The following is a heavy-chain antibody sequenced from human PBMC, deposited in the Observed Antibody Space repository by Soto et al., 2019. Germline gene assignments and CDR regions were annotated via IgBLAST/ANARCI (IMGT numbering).Heavy chain of an antibody. Sequence: SLTCTVSGGSISSGGYYWSWIRQHPGKGLEWIGYIYYSGSTYYNPSLKSRVTISVDTSKNQFSLKLSSVTAADTAVYYCARTRRGSFDPWGQGTLVTVSS. V-gene: IGHV4-31*03. CDR2: IYYSGST. J-gene: IGHJ5*02. CDR3: ARTRRGSFDP. D-gene: IGHD3-10*01. CDR1: GGSISSGGYY.